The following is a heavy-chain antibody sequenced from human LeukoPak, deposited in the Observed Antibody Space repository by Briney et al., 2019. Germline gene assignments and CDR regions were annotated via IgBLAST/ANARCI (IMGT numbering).Heavy chain of an antibody. Sequence: GASLKISCKGSGYSFTSYWIGWVRQMPGKGLEWMGIIYPGDSDTRYSPSFQGQVTISADKSISTAYLQWSSLKASDTAMYYCARGNEGDYYDSSGYSKVFDYWGQGTLVTVSS. CDR2: IYPGDSDT. CDR3: ARGNEGDYYDSSGYSKVFDY. D-gene: IGHD3-22*01. CDR1: GYSFTSYW. J-gene: IGHJ4*02. V-gene: IGHV5-51*01.